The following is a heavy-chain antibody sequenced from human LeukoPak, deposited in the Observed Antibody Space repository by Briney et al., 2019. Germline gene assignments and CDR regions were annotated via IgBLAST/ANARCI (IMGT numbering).Heavy chain of an antibody. CDR3: ARDEGSSAYGMDV. J-gene: IGHJ6*02. CDR1: GFTFSSYG. Sequence: GGSLRLSCAASGFTFSSYGMHWVRQAPGKGLEWVAVIWYDGSNKYYADSVKGRFTISRDNSKNTVYLQMNSLRAEDTAVYYCARDEGSSAYGMDVWGQGTTVTVSS. V-gene: IGHV3-33*01. CDR2: IWYDGSNK.